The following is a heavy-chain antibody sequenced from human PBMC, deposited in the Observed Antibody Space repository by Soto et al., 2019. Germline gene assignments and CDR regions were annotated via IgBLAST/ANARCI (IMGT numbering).Heavy chain of an antibody. CDR3: ARDVVDETMGVMGSRGYYFDY. D-gene: IGHD2-15*01. CDR2: IIPFFNTA. J-gene: IGHJ4*02. V-gene: IGHV1-69*13. CDR1: GGTFSDYA. Sequence: GASVKVSCKSSGGTFSDYAITWVRQAPGQGLEWMGGIIPFFNTAHYAQKFQGRVTITADESTSTAYMELSSLRSEDTALYFCARDVVDETMGVMGSRGYYFDYWGQGTLVTVSS.